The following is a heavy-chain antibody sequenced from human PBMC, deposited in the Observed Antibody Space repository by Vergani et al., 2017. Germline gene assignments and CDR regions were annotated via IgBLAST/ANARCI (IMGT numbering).Heavy chain of an antibody. D-gene: IGHD4-17*01. CDR1: GFTFSSYS. J-gene: IGHJ4*02. CDR3: AREASGDYVSSFDY. V-gene: IGHV3-21*01. CDR2: ISSSSSYI. Sequence: EVQLVESGGGLVKRGGSLRLSCAASGFTFSSYSMNWVRQAPGKGLEWVSSISSSSSYIHYSDSLKGRFTISRDNAKSSLYLQMNSLRADDTGVYYCAREASGDYVSSFDYWGQGTLVTVSS.